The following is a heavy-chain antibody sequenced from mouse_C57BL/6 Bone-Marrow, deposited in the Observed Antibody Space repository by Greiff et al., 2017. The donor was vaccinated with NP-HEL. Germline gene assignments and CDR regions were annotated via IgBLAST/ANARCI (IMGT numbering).Heavy chain of an antibody. Sequence: VLLQQSGAELARPGASVKMSCKASGYTFTSYTMHWVKQRPGQGLEWIGYINPSSGYTKYNQKFKDKATLTADKSSSTAYMQLSSLTSEDSAVYYCARFGYPYYYAMDYWGQGTSVTVSS. V-gene: IGHV1-4*01. CDR2: INPSSGYT. CDR1: GYTFTSYT. J-gene: IGHJ4*01. D-gene: IGHD2-2*01. CDR3: ARFGYPYYYAMDY.